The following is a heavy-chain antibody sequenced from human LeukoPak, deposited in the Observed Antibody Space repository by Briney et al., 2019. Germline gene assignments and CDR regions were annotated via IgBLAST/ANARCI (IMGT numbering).Heavy chain of an antibody. CDR2: IYPGDSDT. D-gene: IGHD3-10*01. V-gene: IGHV5-51*01. J-gene: IGHJ6*03. CDR1: GYSFTSYW. CDR3: ARHVRGRITMVRGVLNGNYYMDV. Sequence: RGESLKISCKGSGYSFTSYWIGWVRQMPGKGLEWMGIIYPGDSDTRYSPSFQGQVTISADKSISTAYLQWSSLKASDTAMYYCARHVRGRITMVRGVLNGNYYMDVWGKGTTVTISS.